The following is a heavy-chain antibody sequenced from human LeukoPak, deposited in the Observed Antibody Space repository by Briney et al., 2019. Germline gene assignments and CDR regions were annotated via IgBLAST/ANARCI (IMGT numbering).Heavy chain of an antibody. Sequence: ASVKVSCTASGYTFTDRYIHWVRQAPGQGLEWMGWISAYNGNTNYAQKLQGRVTMTTDTSTSTAYMELRSLRSDDTAVYYCARGGYSSRREYFQHWGQGTLVTVSS. V-gene: IGHV1-18*04. D-gene: IGHD6-13*01. CDR1: GYTFTDRY. J-gene: IGHJ1*01. CDR3: ARGGYSSRREYFQH. CDR2: ISAYNGNT.